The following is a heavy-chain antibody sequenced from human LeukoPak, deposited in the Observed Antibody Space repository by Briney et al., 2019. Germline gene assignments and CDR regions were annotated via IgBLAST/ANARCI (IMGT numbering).Heavy chain of an antibody. D-gene: IGHD2-21*01. CDR1: GFTFSSYE. J-gene: IGHJ4*02. V-gene: IGHV3-48*03. Sequence: GGSLRLSCAASGFTFSSYEMNWVRQAPGKGLEWVSYISSSGSTIYYADSVKGRFTISRDNAKDSLYLQMNSLRAEDTAVYYCARAARIFPLDYWGQGTLVTVSS. CDR3: ARAARIFPLDY. CDR2: ISSSGSTI.